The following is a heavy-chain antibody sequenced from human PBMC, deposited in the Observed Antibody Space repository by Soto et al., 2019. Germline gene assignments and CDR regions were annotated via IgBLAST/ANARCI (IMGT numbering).Heavy chain of an antibody. CDR2: VSGGGDST. CDR1: GFTFSTFA. D-gene: IGHD3-3*01. Sequence: EVQLMESGGALVQPGGSLRLSCIASGFTFSTFAMNWVRQAPGKGLEWVSTVSGGGDSTYYADSVKGRFTISRDNSKNTLYLQMHRLRAEDTAVYYCAKDSTYYTCWSAVSYWGQGTLVTVSS. J-gene: IGHJ4*02. CDR3: AKDSTYYTCWSAVSY. V-gene: IGHV3-23*01.